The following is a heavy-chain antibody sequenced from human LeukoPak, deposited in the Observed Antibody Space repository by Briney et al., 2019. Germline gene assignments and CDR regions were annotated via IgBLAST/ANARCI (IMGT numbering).Heavy chain of an antibody. V-gene: IGHV1-2*02. J-gene: IGHJ4*02. Sequence: GASVKVSCKASGYTFTGYYMHWVRQAPGQGLEWMGWINPNSGGTNYAQKFQGRVTMTRDTSISTAYMELSRLRSDDTAVYYCARDRRGYGYGGRGIDYWGQGTLVTVSS. D-gene: IGHD5-18*01. CDR3: ARDRRGYGYGGRGIDY. CDR2: INPNSGGT. CDR1: GYTFTGYY.